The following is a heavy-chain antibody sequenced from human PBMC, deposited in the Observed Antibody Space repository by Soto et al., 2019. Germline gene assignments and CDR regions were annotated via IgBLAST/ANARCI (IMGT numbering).Heavy chain of an antibody. J-gene: IGHJ4*02. Sequence: QVQLVQSGAEVKKPGASVKVSCKASGYTFTSYYMYWVRQAPGQGLEWMGIIKPSGGSTSYAQKFQGRVTMTRDTSTSTVYMELSSLRSEATAVYYCARDRGMATTHFDYWGQGTLVTVSS. CDR3: ARDRGMATTHFDY. CDR1: GYTFTSYY. CDR2: IKPSGGST. D-gene: IGHD5-12*01. V-gene: IGHV1-46*01.